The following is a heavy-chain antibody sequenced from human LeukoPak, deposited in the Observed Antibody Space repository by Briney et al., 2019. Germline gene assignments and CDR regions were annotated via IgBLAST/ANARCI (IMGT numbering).Heavy chain of an antibody. CDR3: ARTKNLYPGWFDP. D-gene: IGHD1-14*01. V-gene: IGHV1-2*02. CDR2: ITPHNGGT. CDR1: GYTFTGYY. J-gene: IGHJ5*02. Sequence: ASVKLSYKASGYTFTGYYIHWVRQAPGQGLEWMGWITPHNGGTNYAQKFQGGVTMTRDTSISTAYMELSRLRSDDTAVYYCARTKNLYPGWFDPWGQGTLVTVSS.